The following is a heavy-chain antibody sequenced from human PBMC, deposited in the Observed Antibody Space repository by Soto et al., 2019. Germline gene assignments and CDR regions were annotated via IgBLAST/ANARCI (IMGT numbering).Heavy chain of an antibody. CDR1: GDSVSSNSAA. J-gene: IGHJ6*02. CDR3: ARVLISGWPYYYYGMDV. Sequence: PSQTLSLTCAISGDSVSSNSAAWNWIRQSPSRGLEWLGRTYYRSKWYNDYAVSVKSRITINPDTSKNQFSLQLNSVTPEDTAVYYCARVLISGWPYYYYGMDVWGQGTTVTVSS. CDR2: TYYRSKWYN. V-gene: IGHV6-1*01. D-gene: IGHD6-19*01.